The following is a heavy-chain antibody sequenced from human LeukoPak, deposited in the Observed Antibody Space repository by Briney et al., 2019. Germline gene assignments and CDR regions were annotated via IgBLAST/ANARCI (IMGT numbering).Heavy chain of an antibody. CDR3: ATAQVGAPTDF. CDR1: GFPFSSYA. D-gene: IGHD1-26*01. J-gene: IGHJ4*02. CDR2: VHGDGYSI. V-gene: IGHV3-74*01. Sequence: PGGSLRLSCTASGFPFSSYAIYWVRQAPGKGLVWVARVHGDGYSISYADSVRGRFTNSRDNAKDTLYLHMNSLRPEDTAVYYCATAQVGAPTDFWGQGTRVTVSS.